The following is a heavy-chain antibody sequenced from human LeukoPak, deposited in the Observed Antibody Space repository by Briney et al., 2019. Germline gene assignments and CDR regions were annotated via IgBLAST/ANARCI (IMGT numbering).Heavy chain of an antibody. CDR1: GGSFSGYY. CDR2: IYYTET. Sequence: SETLSLTCAVYGGSFSGYYWSWIRQSPGKGLEWIGYIYYTETSYNPSLKSRVTISADTSKNQFSLKLYSVTAADTAVYYCARLPLGAAAGEFDYWGQGTLVTVSS. CDR3: ARLPLGAAAGEFDY. D-gene: IGHD6-13*01. V-gene: IGHV4-59*01. J-gene: IGHJ4*02.